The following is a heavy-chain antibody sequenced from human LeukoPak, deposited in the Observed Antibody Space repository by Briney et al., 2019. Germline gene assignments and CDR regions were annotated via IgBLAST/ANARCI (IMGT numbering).Heavy chain of an antibody. D-gene: IGHD2-21*01. J-gene: IGHJ4*02. CDR2: IYYSGST. V-gene: IGHV4-39*07. CDR1: GGSISSSSYY. CDR3: ARGRRDCGGDCYRAYFDY. Sequence: KSSETLSLTCTVSGGSISSSSYYWGWIRQPPGKGQEWIGSIYYSGSTYYNPSLKSRVTISVDTSKNQFSLKLSSVTAADTAVYYCARGRRDCGGDCYRAYFDYWGQGTLVTVSS.